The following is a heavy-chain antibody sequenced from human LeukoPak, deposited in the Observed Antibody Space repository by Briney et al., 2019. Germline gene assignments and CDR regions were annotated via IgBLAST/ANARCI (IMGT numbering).Heavy chain of an antibody. D-gene: IGHD3-22*01. J-gene: IGHJ4*02. CDR3: ASDGEFRYYYDSSGYYLDY. CDR2: INHSGST. Sequence: PSETLSLTCAVYGGSFSVYYWSWIRQPPGKGLEWIGEINHSGSTNYNPSLKSRVTISVDTSKNQFSLKLSSVTAADTAVYYCASDGEFRYYYDSSGYYLDYWGQGTLVTVSS. V-gene: IGHV4-34*01. CDR1: GGSFSVYY.